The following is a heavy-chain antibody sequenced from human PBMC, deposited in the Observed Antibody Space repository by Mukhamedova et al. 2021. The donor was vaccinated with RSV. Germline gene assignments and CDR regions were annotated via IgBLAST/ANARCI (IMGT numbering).Heavy chain of an antibody. D-gene: IGHD5-24*01. Sequence: YIHWVRQTPGQGLEWMGWINPNSGATNYAQNFQGRVTMTRDTSIDTAYMELNSLRSDDTAVYYCARDLATGYTSTWYVPWGQGTL. CDR1: Y. CDR2: INPNSGAT. V-gene: IGHV1-2*02. J-gene: IGHJ5*02. CDR3: ARDLATGYTSTWYVP.